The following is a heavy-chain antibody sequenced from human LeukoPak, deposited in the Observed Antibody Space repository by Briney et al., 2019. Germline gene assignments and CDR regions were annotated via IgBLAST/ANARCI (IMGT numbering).Heavy chain of an antibody. V-gene: IGHV3-23*01. D-gene: IGHD1-26*01. CDR2: ISGSGGGT. Sequence: GSLRLSCAASGFTFSTYAMSWVRQAAEKGLEWVSLISGSGGGTYYADSVKGRFTISRDNSKNTLYLQLNSLRVEDTAVYYCAKNRGAGSHYYYHMNVWGKGTTVTVSS. CDR1: GFTFSTYA. CDR3: AKNRGAGSHYYYHMNV. J-gene: IGHJ6*03.